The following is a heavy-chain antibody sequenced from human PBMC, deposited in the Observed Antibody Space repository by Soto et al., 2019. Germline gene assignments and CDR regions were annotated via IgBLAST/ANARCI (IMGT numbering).Heavy chain of an antibody. CDR1: GFAISRGYY. V-gene: IGHV4-38-2*02. J-gene: IGHJ4*02. CDR2: IYPSVSS. D-gene: IGHD1-1*01. Sequence: SETLSLTCSVSGFAISRGYYWSWVRQPPGKGLEWIGSIYPSVSSYHNPSLATRLRLSIDASKNQFTLNLTSVTAADTALYFCAREKVGTTFFDNWGQGIQVTVSS. CDR3: AREKVGTTFFDN.